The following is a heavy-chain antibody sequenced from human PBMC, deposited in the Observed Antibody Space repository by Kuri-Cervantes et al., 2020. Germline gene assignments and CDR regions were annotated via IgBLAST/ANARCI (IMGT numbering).Heavy chain of an antibody. CDR1: GGSISSYY. Sequence: SETLSLTCTVSGGSISSYYWSWIRQPAGKGLEWVGRIYTTGSTNYNPSLKSRVTISVDKSKNQFSLKLTSVTAADTAVYYCARELFGREGYYYYYMDVWGQGTTVTVSS. V-gene: IGHV4-4*07. J-gene: IGHJ6*03. CDR2: IYTTGST. D-gene: IGHD3-16*01. CDR3: ARELFGREGYYYYYMDV.